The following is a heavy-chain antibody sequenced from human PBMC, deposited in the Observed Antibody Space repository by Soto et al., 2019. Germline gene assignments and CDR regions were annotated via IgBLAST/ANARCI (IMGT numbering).Heavy chain of an antibody. CDR1: GFTFSTYA. CDR3: AKDPHTSGPFDY. J-gene: IGHJ4*02. Sequence: GGSLRLSCAASGFTFSTYAMNWVRQAPGKGLEWVSTISGSGGSTYYADSVKGRFTISRDKSKNTLYLQMNTLRAEDTAVYYCAKDPHTSGPFDYWGRGNLVTVSS. CDR2: ISGSGGST. D-gene: IGHD6-19*01. V-gene: IGHV3-23*01.